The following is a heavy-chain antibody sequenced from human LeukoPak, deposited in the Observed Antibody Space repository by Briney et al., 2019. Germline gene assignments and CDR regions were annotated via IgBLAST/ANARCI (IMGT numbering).Heavy chain of an antibody. Sequence: SETLSLTCTVSGGSISSYYWSWIRQPPGKGLEWIGYIYYGGSTNYNPSLKSRVTISVDTSKNQFSLKLSSVTAADTAVYYCARGGGYGDSGDYWGQGTLVTVSS. CDR3: ARGGGYGDSGDY. J-gene: IGHJ4*02. D-gene: IGHD4-17*01. CDR1: GGSISSYY. V-gene: IGHV4-59*01. CDR2: IYYGGST.